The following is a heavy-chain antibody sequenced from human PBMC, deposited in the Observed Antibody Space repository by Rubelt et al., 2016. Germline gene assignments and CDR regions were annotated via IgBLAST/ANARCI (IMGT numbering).Heavy chain of an antibody. V-gene: IGHV3-74*01. D-gene: IGHD6-19*01. CDR2: IKGDGSWT. J-gene: IGHJ4*02. CDR3: ATPLTAAVAGTRVHLGY. Sequence: GKGLVWVSRIKGDGSWTSYADSVKGRFTISRDNAKNSLYLQMNSLKTDDTAVYYCATPLTAAVAGTRVHLGYWGQGALVTVSA.